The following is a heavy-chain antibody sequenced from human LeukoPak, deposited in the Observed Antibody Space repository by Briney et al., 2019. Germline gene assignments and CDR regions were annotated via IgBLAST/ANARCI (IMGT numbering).Heavy chain of an antibody. J-gene: IGHJ4*02. Sequence: GIICPAASGTRYTPSFQGQVIISADKSINTASLQWSSLKASDTAMYYCARHSGYGDYVDCWGQRTLVTVSS. V-gene: IGHV5-51*01. D-gene: IGHD4-17*01. CDR3: ARHSGYGDYVDC. CDR2: ICPAASGT.